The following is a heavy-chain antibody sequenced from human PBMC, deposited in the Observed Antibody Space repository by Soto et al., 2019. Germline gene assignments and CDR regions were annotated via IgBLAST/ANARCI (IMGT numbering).Heavy chain of an antibody. V-gene: IGHV3-66*01. D-gene: IGHD3-16*01. J-gene: IGHJ4*02. Sequence: GALRLSCAASGFTVSTMYMSSVRQAPGKGLEWVSVIYSGGSTFYADSVRGRFTISRDNSKNTVNLQMNSLRAEDTAVYYCARDPWAADYWGQGTLVTVSS. CDR1: GFTVSTMY. CDR3: ARDPWAADY. CDR2: IYSGGST.